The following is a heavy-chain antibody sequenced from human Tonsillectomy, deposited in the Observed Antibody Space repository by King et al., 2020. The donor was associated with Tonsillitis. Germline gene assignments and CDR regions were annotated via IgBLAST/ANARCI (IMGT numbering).Heavy chain of an antibody. J-gene: IGHJ4*02. V-gene: IGHV4-30-4*07. Sequence: QLQESGPGLVKPSQTLSLTCAVSGGSISSGGYSWSWIRQPPGKGLEWIGNIYYSGSTYYNPYFKSRVNISIDTSKNQFSLKLRSVTAADTAVYYCARAGCFGELSVRYFDYWGQGTLVTVSS. D-gene: IGHD3-10*01. CDR1: GGSISSGGYS. CDR3: ARAGCFGELSVRYFDY. CDR2: IYYSGST.